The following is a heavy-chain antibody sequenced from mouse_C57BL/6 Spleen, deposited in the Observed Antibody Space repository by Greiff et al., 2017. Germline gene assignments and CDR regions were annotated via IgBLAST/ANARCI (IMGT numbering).Heavy chain of an antibody. Sequence: EVKLMESGAELVRPGASVKLSCTASGFNIKDYYMHWVKQRPEQGLEWIGRIDPEDGDTEYAPKFQGKATMTADTSSNTAYLQLSSLTSEDTAVYYCTTGYYGSLYAMDDWGQGTSVTVSS. CDR1: GFNIKDYY. J-gene: IGHJ4*01. CDR3: TTGYYGSLYAMDD. D-gene: IGHD1-1*01. V-gene: IGHV14-1*01. CDR2: IDPEDGDT.